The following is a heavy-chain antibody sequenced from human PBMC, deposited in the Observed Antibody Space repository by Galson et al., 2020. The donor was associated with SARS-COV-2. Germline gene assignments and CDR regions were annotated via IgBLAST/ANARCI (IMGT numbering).Heavy chain of an antibody. D-gene: IGHD6-19*01. J-gene: IGHJ1*01. V-gene: IGHV3-66*01. CDR1: GFSVSTNY. CDR3: ARERSRRAVATTFQH. Sequence: GESLKISCAASGFSVSTNYMSWVRQAPGKGLEWVSIIYNGDRTYYADSVKGRFTISRDNIKNTLSLQMTSLRVEDTAVYYCARERSRRAVATTFQHWGQGTLVTVSS. CDR2: IYNGDRT.